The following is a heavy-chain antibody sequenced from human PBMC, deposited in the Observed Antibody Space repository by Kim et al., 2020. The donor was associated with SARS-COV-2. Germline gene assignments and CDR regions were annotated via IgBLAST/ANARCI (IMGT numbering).Heavy chain of an antibody. Sequence: ASVKVSCKASGYTFTSYDINWVRQATGQGLEWMGWMNPNSGNTGYAQKFQGRVTMTRNTSISTAYMELSSLRSEDTAVYYCARGPEGSSWLPYYYYGMDVWGQGTTVTVSS. CDR3: ARGPEGSSWLPYYYYGMDV. CDR2: MNPNSGNT. CDR1: GYTFTSYD. D-gene: IGHD6-13*01. V-gene: IGHV1-8*01. J-gene: IGHJ6*02.